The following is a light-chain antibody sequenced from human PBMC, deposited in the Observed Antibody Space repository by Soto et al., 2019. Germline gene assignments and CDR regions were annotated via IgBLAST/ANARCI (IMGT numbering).Light chain of an antibody. CDR3: AALDDSLHGWV. CDR2: STN. J-gene: IGLJ3*02. CDR1: SSKIGTNA. Sequence: QSVLTQPPSASGTPGQRVTISCSGGSSKIGTNAVDWYQQLPGTAPKLLIFSTNQRPSGVPDRFSGSKSGTSASLDISGLQSEDEAGYCCAALDDSLHGWVFGVGTKLTVL. V-gene: IGLV1-44*01.